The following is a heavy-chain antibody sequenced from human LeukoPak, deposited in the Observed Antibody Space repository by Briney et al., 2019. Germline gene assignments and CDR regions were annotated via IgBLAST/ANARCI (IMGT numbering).Heavy chain of an antibody. CDR2: IIPIFGTA. V-gene: IGHV1-69*06. Sequence: GASVKVSCKASGGTFSSYAISWVRQAPGQGLEWMGGIIPIFGTANYAQKFQGRVTITADKSTSTAYMELSSLRSEDTAVYYCARDSGSSGWAFDPWGQGTLVTVSS. CDR1: GGTFSSYA. D-gene: IGHD6-19*01. CDR3: ARDSGSSGWAFDP. J-gene: IGHJ5*02.